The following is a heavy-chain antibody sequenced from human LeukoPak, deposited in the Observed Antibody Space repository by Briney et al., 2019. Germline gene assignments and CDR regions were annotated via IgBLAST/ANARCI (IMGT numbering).Heavy chain of an antibody. CDR3: ASARPPNWFDP. V-gene: IGHV4-4*02. Sequence: SETLSLTCAVSGGAISSSNWWSWVRQPPGKGLEWIGEIYHSGSTNYNPPLKSRVTISVDKSKNQFSLKLSSVTAADTAVYYCASARPPNWFDPWGQGTLVTVSS. J-gene: IGHJ5*02. CDR2: IYHSGST. CDR1: GGAISSSNW.